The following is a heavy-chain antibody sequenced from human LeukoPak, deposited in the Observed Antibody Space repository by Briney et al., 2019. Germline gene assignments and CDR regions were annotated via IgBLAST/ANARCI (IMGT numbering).Heavy chain of an antibody. CDR3: ARGPPRGKYYYMDV. CDR2: IGTASDT. J-gene: IGHJ6*03. D-gene: IGHD1-1*01. Sequence: SGGPLRLSCAASGFTFSSFDMHWVRHPTGQGLEWVSTIGTASDTYYPGSVEGRFTLSRDNAKNSLYLQMNSLTAGDTAVYYCARGPPRGKYYYMDVWGKGTTVTVSS. CDR1: GFTFSSFD. V-gene: IGHV3-13*01.